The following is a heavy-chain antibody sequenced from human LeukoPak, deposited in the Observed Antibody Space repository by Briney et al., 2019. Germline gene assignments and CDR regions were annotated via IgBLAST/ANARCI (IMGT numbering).Heavy chain of an antibody. CDR2: IIPILGIA. V-gene: IGHV1-69*04. CDR3: AGLKRGGDTVGWFDP. D-gene: IGHD4-17*01. CDR1: GGTFSSYA. J-gene: IGHJ5*02. Sequence: SVKVSCKASGGTFSSYAISWVRQAPGQGLEWMGRIIPILGIANYAQKFQGRVTITADKSTSTAYMELSSLRSEDTAVYYCAGLKRGGDTVGWFDPWGQGTLVTVSS.